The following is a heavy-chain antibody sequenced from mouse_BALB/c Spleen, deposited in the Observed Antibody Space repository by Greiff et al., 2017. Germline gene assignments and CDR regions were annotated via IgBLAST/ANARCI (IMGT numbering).Heavy chain of an antibody. CDR3: ARGGGSSYILDY. J-gene: IGHJ2*01. Sequence: EVQLQESGGGLVKPGGSLKLSCAASGFTFSSYAMSWVRQTPEKRLAWVASISSGGSTYYPDSVKGRFTISRDNARNILYLQMSSLRSEDTAMYYWARGGGSSYILDYGGKGTTLTVSS. V-gene: IGHV5-6-5*01. CDR2: ISSGGST. CDR1: GFTFSSYA. D-gene: IGHD1-1*01.